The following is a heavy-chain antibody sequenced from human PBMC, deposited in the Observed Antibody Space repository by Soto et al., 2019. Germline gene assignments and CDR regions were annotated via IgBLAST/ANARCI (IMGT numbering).Heavy chain of an antibody. D-gene: IGHD1-26*01. CDR3: ARLRVGVNWYFDL. J-gene: IGHJ2*01. V-gene: IGHV3-11*06. Sequence: PGGSLRLSCAASGFNFGDYYMAWIRQAPGKGLEWVSFVSSSGSYTKYSDTVGGRFTVSRDNGRNSVHLQLNSLRVEDTAVYYCARLRVGVNWYFDLWGRGSLVTVSS. CDR1: GFNFGDYY. CDR2: VSSSGSYT.